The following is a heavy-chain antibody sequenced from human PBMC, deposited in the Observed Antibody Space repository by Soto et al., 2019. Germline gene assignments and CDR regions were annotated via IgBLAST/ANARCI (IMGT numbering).Heavy chain of an antibody. CDR1: GYTFTSYA. CDR2: SNAGNGNT. V-gene: IGHV1-3*01. D-gene: IGHD1-26*01. CDR3: ARGGSLYRYFDL. Sequence: QVQLVQSGAEVKKPGASVKDFCKASGYTFTSYAMHWVRLAPRQRLEWMGWSNAGNGNTKYSQKFQGRVTITRATSARKAYKELSSLRSKDTAVYHCARGGSLYRYFDLYGRVNKVTVSS. J-gene: IGHJ2*01.